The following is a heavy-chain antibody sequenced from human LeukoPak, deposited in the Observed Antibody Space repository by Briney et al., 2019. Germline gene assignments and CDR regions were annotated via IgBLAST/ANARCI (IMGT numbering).Heavy chain of an antibody. Sequence: PSETLSLTCTVSGGSISSSDYYWGWIRQPPGTGLEWIGSIYYSGSTYYNPSLMSRVTISEDASKHQFSLKLSSVTAADTAVYYCGRALIRRAIDYWGQGTLVIVSS. V-gene: IGHV4-39*07. J-gene: IGHJ4*02. CDR3: GRALIRRAIDY. D-gene: IGHD3-16*01. CDR2: IYYSGST. CDR1: GGSISSSDYY.